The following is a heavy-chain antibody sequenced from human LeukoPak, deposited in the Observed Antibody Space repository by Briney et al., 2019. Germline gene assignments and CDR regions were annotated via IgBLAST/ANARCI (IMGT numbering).Heavy chain of an antibody. J-gene: IGHJ4*02. CDR3: AKDFRIGYSAHFDY. V-gene: IGHV3-23*01. D-gene: IGHD2-21*01. CDR2: ISSSGSGGNT. Sequence: GGSLRLSCTASGVTLSSYAMSWARQAPGKGLEWVSGISSSGSGGNTYYADSVKGRFSISRDNSKNTLYLQMDSLGGEDTAVYYCAKDFRIGYSAHFDYWGQGALVTVSS. CDR1: GVTLSSYA.